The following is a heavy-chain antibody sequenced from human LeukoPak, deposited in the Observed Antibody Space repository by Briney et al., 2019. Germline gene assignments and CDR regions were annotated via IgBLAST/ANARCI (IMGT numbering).Heavy chain of an antibody. CDR2: INHSGST. Sequence: SETLSLTCAVYGGSFSGYCWSWIRQPPGKGLEWIGEINHSGSTNYNPSLKSRVTISVDTSKNQFSLKLSSVTAADTAVYYCARGRRGRGSREYYFDYWGQGTLVTVSS. J-gene: IGHJ4*02. D-gene: IGHD1-26*01. CDR3: ARGRRGRGSREYYFDY. V-gene: IGHV4-34*01. CDR1: GGSFSGYC.